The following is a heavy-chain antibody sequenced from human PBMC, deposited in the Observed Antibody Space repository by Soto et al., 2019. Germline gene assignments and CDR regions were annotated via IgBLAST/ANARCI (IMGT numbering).Heavy chain of an antibody. D-gene: IGHD3-16*01. J-gene: IGHJ3*02. CDR3: ARFHDDTGGGAFDI. V-gene: IGHV3-33*01. CDR2: IWYDGSNK. Sequence: GGSLRLSCAASGFTFSSYGMHWVRQAPGKGLEWVAVIWYDGSNKYYADSVKGRFTISRDNSKNTLYLQMNSLRAEDTAVYYCARFHDDTGGGAFDIWGQGTMVTVSS. CDR1: GFTFSSYG.